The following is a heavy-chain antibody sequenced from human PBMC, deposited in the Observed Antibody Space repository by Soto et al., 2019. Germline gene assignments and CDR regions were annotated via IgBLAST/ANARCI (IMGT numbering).Heavy chain of an antibody. V-gene: IGHV4-31*03. J-gene: IGHJ5*02. CDR1: GDSIISDGYY. CDR3: AREDTSMAFDP. Sequence: SETLSLTCTVSGDSIISDGYYWSWILQHPGKGLEWIAYIYYIGSTYYNPSLKSRVTISVDPSKNQFSLKLRSVTAADTAVYYCAREDTSMAFDPWGQGTLVTVSS. CDR2: IYYIGST. D-gene: IGHD5-18*01.